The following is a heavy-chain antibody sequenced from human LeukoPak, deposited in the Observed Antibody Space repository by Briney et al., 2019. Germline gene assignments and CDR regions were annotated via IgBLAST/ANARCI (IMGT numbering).Heavy chain of an antibody. J-gene: IGHJ4*02. D-gene: IGHD3-9*01. CDR1: GFTFSSYE. CDR2: ISSSGSTI. V-gene: IGHV3-48*03. CDR3: ARDDILTGYPTPFDY. Sequence: HSGGSLLLSCAASGFTFSSYEMNWFRQTPGKGLEWVSYISSSGSTIYYADSVKGRFTISRDNAKNSLYLQMNSLRADDTAVYYCARDDILTGYPTPFDYWGEGTLVTVSS.